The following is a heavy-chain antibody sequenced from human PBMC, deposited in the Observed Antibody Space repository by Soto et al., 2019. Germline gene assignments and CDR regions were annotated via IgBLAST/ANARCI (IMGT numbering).Heavy chain of an antibody. V-gene: IGHV4-34*01. CDR1: GGSFSGYY. CDR3: ARFSGSYYYAMDV. CDR2: INHSGVT. Sequence: QVQLQQWGAGLLKPSGTLSLTCAVYGGSFSGYYWSWIRQPPGKGLEWIGEINHSGVTNYKPSLKRRVTISVDTSKNQFSLQLKSVTAADTALYYCARFSGSYYYAMDVWGQGSTVTVSS. J-gene: IGHJ6*02. D-gene: IGHD6-19*01.